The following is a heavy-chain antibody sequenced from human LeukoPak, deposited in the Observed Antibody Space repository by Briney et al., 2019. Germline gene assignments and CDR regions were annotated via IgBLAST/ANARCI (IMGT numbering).Heavy chain of an antibody. CDR3: ARDLEGLERYFGY. Sequence: ASVTVSCKASGYTFTGYYIHWVRQAPGQGLEWMGWINPDSGGTKSAQKFQGRVTMTRDTSISTAYMELSRLRSDGTAVYYCARDLEGLERYFGYWGQGTLVTVSP. CDR1: GYTFTGYY. CDR2: INPDSGGT. V-gene: IGHV1-2*02. D-gene: IGHD1-1*01. J-gene: IGHJ4*02.